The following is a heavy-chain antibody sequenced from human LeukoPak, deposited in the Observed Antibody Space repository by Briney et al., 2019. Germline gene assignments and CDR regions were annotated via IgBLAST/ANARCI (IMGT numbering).Heavy chain of an antibody. CDR1: GGTFSSYA. V-gene: IGHV1-69*06. CDR3: ARTYSSGWYAGYYGMDV. CDR2: IIPIFGTA. Sequence: SVTVSCKASGGTFSSYAISWVRQAPGQGLEWMGGIIPIFGTANYAQKFQGRVTITADKSTSTAYMELSSLRSEDTAVYYCARTYSSGWYAGYYGMDVWGKGATVTVSS. J-gene: IGHJ6*04. D-gene: IGHD6-19*01.